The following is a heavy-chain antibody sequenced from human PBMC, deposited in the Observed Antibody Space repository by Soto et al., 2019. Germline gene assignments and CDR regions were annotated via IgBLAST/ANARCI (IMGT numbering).Heavy chain of an antibody. CDR3: ARQCRGVTCHWFVP. V-gene: IGHV4-39*01. Sequence: QLQLQESGPGLVKPSETLSLTCTVSSGSISSTIYSWDWIRQPPGKGLEWIGSIFYSGSTYHNPSLKSRVTISVDTSKNQLSLTLTSVTAADTAVYYCARQCRGVTCHWFVPWGQGTLVTVSS. CDR2: IFYSGST. D-gene: IGHD2-15*01. CDR1: SGSISSTIYS. J-gene: IGHJ5*02.